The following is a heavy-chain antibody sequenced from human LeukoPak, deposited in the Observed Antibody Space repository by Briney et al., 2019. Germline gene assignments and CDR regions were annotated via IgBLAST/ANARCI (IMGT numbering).Heavy chain of an antibody. CDR1: GGSFSGYY. J-gene: IGHJ4*02. V-gene: IGHV4-34*01. CDR2: INHSGST. CDR3: ARGPRDVLRRDY. D-gene: IGHD3-3*01. Sequence: SETLSLTCAVYGGSFSGYYWSWIRQPPGKGLEWIGEINHSGSTNYNPSLKSRVTISVDTSKNQFSLKLSSVTAADTAVYYCARGPRDVLRRDYWGQGTLVTVSS.